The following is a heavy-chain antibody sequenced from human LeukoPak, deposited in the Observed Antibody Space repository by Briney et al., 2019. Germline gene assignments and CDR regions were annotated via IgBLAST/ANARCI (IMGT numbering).Heavy chain of an antibody. Sequence: PSETLSLTCTVSGGSISSYYWSWIRQPPGKGLEWIGYIYYSGSTNYNPSLKSRVTISVDTSKNQFSLKLSSVTAADTAVYYCARLGDFWSGYYYAYWGQGTLVTVSS. CDR1: GGSISSYY. CDR3: ARLGDFWSGYYYAY. V-gene: IGHV4-59*01. CDR2: IYYSGST. J-gene: IGHJ4*02. D-gene: IGHD3-3*01.